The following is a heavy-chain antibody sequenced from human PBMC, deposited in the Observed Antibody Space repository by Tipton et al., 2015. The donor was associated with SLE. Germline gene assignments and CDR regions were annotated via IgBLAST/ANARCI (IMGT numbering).Heavy chain of an antibody. CDR3: AKVMWDSSSWYRYYYYGMDV. D-gene: IGHD6-13*01. CDR2: ISYDGSNK. Sequence: QLVQSGGGVVQPGRSLRLSCAASGFTFSSYGMHWVRQAPGKGLEWVAVISYDGSNKYYADSVKGRFTISRDNSKNTLYLQMNSLRAEDTAVYYCAKVMWDSSSWYRYYYYGMDVWGQGTTVTVSS. CDR1: GFTFSSYG. J-gene: IGHJ6*02. V-gene: IGHV3-30*18.